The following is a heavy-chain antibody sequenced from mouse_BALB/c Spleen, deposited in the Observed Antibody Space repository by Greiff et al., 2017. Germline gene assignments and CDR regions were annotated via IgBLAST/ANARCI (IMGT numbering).Heavy chain of an antibody. Sequence: VQLVESGPGLVAPSQSLSITCTVSGFSLTSYGVHWVRQPPGKGLEWLGVIWAGGSTNYNSALMSRLSISQDNSKSQVFLKMNSLQANDTAIYYCARNFHYYGSSRYYAMDYWGQGTSVTVSS. CDR2: IWAGGST. CDR1: GFSLTSYG. CDR3: ARNFHYYGSSRYYAMDY. V-gene: IGHV2-9*02. J-gene: IGHJ4*01. D-gene: IGHD1-1*01.